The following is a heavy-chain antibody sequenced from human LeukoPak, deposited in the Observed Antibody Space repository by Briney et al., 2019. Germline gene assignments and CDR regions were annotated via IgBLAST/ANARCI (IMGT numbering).Heavy chain of an antibody. CDR1: GGSFSGYY. CDR2: INHSGST. V-gene: IGHV4-34*01. D-gene: IGHD6-19*01. Sequence: SETLSLTCAVYGGSFSGYYWSWIRQPPGKGLEWIGEINHSGSTNYNPSLKSRVTISVDTSKNQFSLKLSSVTAADTGVYYCARGRRTVAGTRNAFDIWGQGTMVTVSS. CDR3: ARGRRTVAGTRNAFDI. J-gene: IGHJ3*02.